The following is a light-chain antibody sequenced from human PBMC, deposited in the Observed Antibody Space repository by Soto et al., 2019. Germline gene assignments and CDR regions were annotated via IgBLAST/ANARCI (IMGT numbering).Light chain of an antibody. CDR3: QQYNNGVT. CDR2: GAS. V-gene: IGKV3D-15*01. J-gene: IGKJ3*01. Sequence: EIVMTQSPATLSVSPGERATLACRASQSVSSNLAWYQQKLGQAPRLLIFGASTRTTGIPARFSGSGSGTEFTLTISSLQSEDFAVYYCQQYNNGVTFGPGTKVDIK. CDR1: QSVSSN.